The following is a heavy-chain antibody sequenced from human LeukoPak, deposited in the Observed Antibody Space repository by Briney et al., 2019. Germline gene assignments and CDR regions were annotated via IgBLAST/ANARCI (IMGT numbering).Heavy chain of an antibody. V-gene: IGHV3-21*01. CDR1: GVTFVKYW. CDR2: ISSSSSYI. J-gene: IGHJ4*02. D-gene: IGHD3-3*01. CDR3: ARRAIPGYYDFWSGPNPDY. Sequence: GGSLRLSCEASGVTFVKYWMSWVRQAPGKGLEWVSSISSSSSYIYYAGSVKGRFTISRDNAKNSLFLQMNSLRAEDTAVYYCARRAIPGYYDFWSGPNPDYWGQGTLVTVSS.